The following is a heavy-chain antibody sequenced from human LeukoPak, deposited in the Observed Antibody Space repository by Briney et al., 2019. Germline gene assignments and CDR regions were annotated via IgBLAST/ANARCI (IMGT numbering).Heavy chain of an antibody. CDR3: ARVAGWHWFDP. V-gene: IGHV3-20*04. CDR2: RNGGST. J-gene: IGHJ5*02. D-gene: IGHD6-19*01. CDR1: GFNFDDYG. Sequence: PGGSLRLSCSACGFNFDDYGLSWVPQAPGKGLEWVSGRNGGSTGYTDSMKGRFTISRDNAKKSLYLQMHSLRVDDTAVYYCARVAGWHWFDPWGQGTLVTVSS.